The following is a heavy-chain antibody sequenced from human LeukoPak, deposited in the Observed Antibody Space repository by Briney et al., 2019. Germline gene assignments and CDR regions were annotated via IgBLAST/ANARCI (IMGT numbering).Heavy chain of an antibody. D-gene: IGHD3-22*01. Sequence: ASVKVFWSASGYTRRSYDIRWVRQATRQGLEWMGWMNPNSDNTGYGQKFQGRVNMTRNSSISTAYMELSSLRSEDTAVYYCATSRDSSGYYGDYWGQGTLVTVSS. CDR1: GYTRRSYD. CDR2: MNPNSDNT. J-gene: IGHJ4*02. CDR3: ATSRDSSGYYGDY. V-gene: IGHV1-8*01.